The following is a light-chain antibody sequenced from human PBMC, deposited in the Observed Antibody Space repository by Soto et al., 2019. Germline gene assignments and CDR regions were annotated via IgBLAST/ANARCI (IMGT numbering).Light chain of an antibody. Sequence: EIVLTQSPATPSLSPGERATLSCRASQSVSSYLAWYQQKPGQAPRLLIYDASNRATGIPARFSGSRSGTDFTLTISSLEPEDSALYYCQQRSNWLLTFGRGTKVEIK. J-gene: IGKJ4*01. CDR2: DAS. CDR3: QQRSNWLLT. V-gene: IGKV3-11*01. CDR1: QSVSSY.